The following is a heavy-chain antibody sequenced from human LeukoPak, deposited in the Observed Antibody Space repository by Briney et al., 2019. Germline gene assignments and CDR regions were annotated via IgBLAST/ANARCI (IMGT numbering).Heavy chain of an antibody. V-gene: IGHV4-59*08. CDR2: IHSSGST. Sequence: SETLSLTCTDSGGTISSYYWNWIRQPPGKGLEWIGYIHSSGSTKYNPSLKSRVTISVDTSKNQFSLKLSSVTAADRAVYYCARWYSSGWAFDYWGQGTLVTVSS. CDR1: GGTISSYY. J-gene: IGHJ4*02. CDR3: ARWYSSGWAFDY. D-gene: IGHD6-19*01.